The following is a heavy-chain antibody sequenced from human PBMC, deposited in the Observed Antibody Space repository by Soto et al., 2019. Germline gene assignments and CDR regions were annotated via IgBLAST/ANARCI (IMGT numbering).Heavy chain of an antibody. CDR3: ALEGSIEDARVFVDY. J-gene: IGHJ4*02. V-gene: IGHV1-69*12. D-gene: IGHD1-1*01. CDR1: RGTFSSYA. Sequence: QVQLVQSGAEVKKPGPSVKVSCKASRGTFSSYAISWVRQAPGQELEWMGGVIPIFGTANYAQKFQGRVRITVDESASTAYMELSSLRSEDTAVYYCALEGSIEDARVFVDYWGQGTLVTVSS. CDR2: VIPIFGTA.